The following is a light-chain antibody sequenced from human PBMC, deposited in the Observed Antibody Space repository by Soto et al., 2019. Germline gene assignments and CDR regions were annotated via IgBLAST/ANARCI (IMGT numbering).Light chain of an antibody. Sequence: SYELTQVPSVSVAPGQTARITCGGSSIGSKRVNWYQQKPGQAPGLVVYDDSDRPSGIPERFSGSNSGDTATLTISRVEAGDEAEYYCQVWDNNNYRFVFGAGTKVTVL. CDR2: DDS. V-gene: IGLV3-21*02. J-gene: IGLJ1*01. CDR1: SIGSKR. CDR3: QVWDNNNYRFV.